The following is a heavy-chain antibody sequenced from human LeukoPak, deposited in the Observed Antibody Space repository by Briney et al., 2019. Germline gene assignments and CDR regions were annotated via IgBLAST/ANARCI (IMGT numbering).Heavy chain of an antibody. CDR3: ARDRYLNAYYYGSGSYYSYYYYMDV. Sequence: SETLSLTCAVYGGSFSGYYWSWIRQPPGKGLEWIGEINHSGSTNYNPSLKSRVTISVDTSKNQFSLKLSSVTAADTAVYYCARDRYLNAYYYGSGSYYSYYYYMDVWGKGTTVTISS. D-gene: IGHD3-10*01. V-gene: IGHV4-34*01. J-gene: IGHJ6*03. CDR2: INHSGST. CDR1: GGSFSGYY.